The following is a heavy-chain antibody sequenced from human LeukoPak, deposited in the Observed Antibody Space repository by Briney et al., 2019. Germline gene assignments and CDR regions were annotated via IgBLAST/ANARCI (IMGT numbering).Heavy chain of an antibody. Sequence: SETLSLTCTVSGGSISSYYWSWIRQPPGEGLEWIGYIYYSGSTNYNPSLKSRVTISVDTSKNQFSLKLSSVTAADTAVYYCARREPFGYYYMDVWGKGTTVTVSS. CDR2: IYYSGST. CDR3: ARREPFGYYYMDV. J-gene: IGHJ6*03. CDR1: GGSISSYY. V-gene: IGHV4-59*01. D-gene: IGHD1-14*01.